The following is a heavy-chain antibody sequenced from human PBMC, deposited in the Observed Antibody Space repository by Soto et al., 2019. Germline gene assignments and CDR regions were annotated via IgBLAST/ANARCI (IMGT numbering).Heavy chain of an antibody. CDR3: TRVGGSVSGMDV. CDR2: IDNAGSSA. CDR1: GFTFSIYW. V-gene: IGHV3-74*01. J-gene: IGHJ6*02. D-gene: IGHD1-26*01. Sequence: EVQLVESGGGLVQPGGSLRLSCAASGFTFSIYWMHWVRQAPGKGPVWVSRIDNAGSSARYADSVKGRFTISRDNAKNTVYLQMNSLRAEDTAVYYCTRVGGSVSGMDVWRQGTTVTVSS.